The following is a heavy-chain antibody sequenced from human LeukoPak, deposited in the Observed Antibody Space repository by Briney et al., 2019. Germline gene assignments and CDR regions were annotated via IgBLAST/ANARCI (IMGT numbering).Heavy chain of an antibody. CDR1: GFTFSSYS. Sequence: GGSLRLSCAASGFTFSSYSMNWVRQAPGKGLEWVSSISSSSSYIYYADSVKGRFTISRDNAKNSLYLQMNSLRAEDTAVYYCARGGRAYYDFWSGYSHENAFDIWGQGTMVTVSS. CDR2: ISSSSSYI. D-gene: IGHD3-3*01. J-gene: IGHJ3*02. CDR3: ARGGRAYYDFWSGYSHENAFDI. V-gene: IGHV3-21*01.